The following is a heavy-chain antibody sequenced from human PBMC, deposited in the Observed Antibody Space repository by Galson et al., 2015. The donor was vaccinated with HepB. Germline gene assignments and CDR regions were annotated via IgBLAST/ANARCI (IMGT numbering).Heavy chain of an antibody. CDR2: IYSGGST. V-gene: IGHV3-66*04. CDR3: ASQYSSSWPFDY. Sequence: SLRLSCAASGFTVSSNYMSWVRQAPGKGLEWVSVIYSGGSTYYADSVKGRFTISRDNSKNTLYLQMNSLRAEDTAVYYCASQYSSSWPFDYWGQGTLVTVSS. CDR1: GFTVSSNY. J-gene: IGHJ4*02. D-gene: IGHD6-13*01.